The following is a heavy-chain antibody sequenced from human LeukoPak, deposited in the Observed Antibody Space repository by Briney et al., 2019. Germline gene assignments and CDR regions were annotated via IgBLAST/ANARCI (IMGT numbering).Heavy chain of an antibody. J-gene: IGHJ4*02. CDR2: ISSSGSTI. V-gene: IGHV3-11*01. Sequence: SGGSLSLSCAASGFTFSDYYMSWIRQAPGRGLEWVSYISSSGSTIYYADSVKGRFTISRDNAKNSLYLQMNSLRAEDTAVYYCARDRLNRGPIDYWGQGTLVTVSS. CDR3: ARDRLNRGPIDY. CDR1: GFTFSDYY.